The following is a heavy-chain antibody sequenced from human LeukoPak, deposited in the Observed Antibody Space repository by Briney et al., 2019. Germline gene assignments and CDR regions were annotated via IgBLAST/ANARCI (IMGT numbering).Heavy chain of an antibody. D-gene: IGHD2-21*02. CDR3: ARLPVAMVSWSFCGGDCYFDY. CDR2: IYYSGST. Sequence: TASETLSLTCTVSGGPISSSSYYWGWIRQPPGKGLEWIGSIYYSGSTYYNPSLKSRVTISVDTSKNQFSLKLSSVTAADTAVYYCARLPVAMVSWSFCGGDCYFDYWGQGTLVTVSS. J-gene: IGHJ4*02. CDR1: GGPISSSSYY. V-gene: IGHV4-39*01.